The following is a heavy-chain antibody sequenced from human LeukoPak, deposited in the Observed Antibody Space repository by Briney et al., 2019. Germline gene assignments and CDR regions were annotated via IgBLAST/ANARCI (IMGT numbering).Heavy chain of an antibody. J-gene: IGHJ5*02. Sequence: GGSLRLSCEASGFTFDDCAMHWVRQVPGKGLEWVSLISADGKSTYYADSVKGRFTISRDISKNSLYLQMNNLTTEDTAFYYCAKDRYTSGWYAGRFDPWGQGTLVTVSS. CDR3: AKDRYTSGWYAGRFDP. V-gene: IGHV3-43*02. D-gene: IGHD6-19*01. CDR2: ISADGKST. CDR1: GFTFDDCA.